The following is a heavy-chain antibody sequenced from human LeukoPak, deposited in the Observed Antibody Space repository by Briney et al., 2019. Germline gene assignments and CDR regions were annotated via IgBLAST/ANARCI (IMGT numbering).Heavy chain of an antibody. CDR2: IYYSGST. V-gene: IGHV4-31*03. Sequence: SETLSLTCTVSGGSISSGGYYWSWIRQHPGKGLEWIGYIYYSGSTYYNPSLKSRVTISVDTSKNQFSLKLSSVTAADTAVYYCARGPSRPKYYYGMDVRGQGTTVTVSS. J-gene: IGHJ6*02. CDR1: GGSISSGGYY. CDR3: ARGPSRPKYYYGMDV. D-gene: IGHD6-13*01.